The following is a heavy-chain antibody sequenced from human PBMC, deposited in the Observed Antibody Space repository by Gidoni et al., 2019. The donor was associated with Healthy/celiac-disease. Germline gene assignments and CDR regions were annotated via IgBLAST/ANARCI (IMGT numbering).Heavy chain of an antibody. J-gene: IGHJ4*02. CDR2: MCTACDT. Sequence: EVQLVESGGGLVQPGWSLRLSCAASGLTFSSYDMHWVRQAPGKGLEGVSAMCTACDTYYPGSVKGRLTISRENAKNSLYLQMNSLRAGDTAVYYCARGGSWETGVPGYDYWGQGTLVTVSS. V-gene: IGHV3-13*04. CDR1: GLTFSSYD. CDR3: ARGGSWETGVPGYDY. D-gene: IGHD7-27*01.